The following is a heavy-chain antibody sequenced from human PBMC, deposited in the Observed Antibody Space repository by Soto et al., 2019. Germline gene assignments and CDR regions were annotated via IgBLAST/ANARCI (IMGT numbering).Heavy chain of an antibody. Sequence: PSETLSLTCTVSGGSITSGGSFWSWIRQHPGKGPEWIAFIGYSGATSYNPSLASRVTISADTHKSQFSLNLRSVTAADTAVYYCARGGASSKWFAPWGQGTLVTVSS. CDR1: GGSITSGGSF. J-gene: IGHJ5*02. CDR3: ARGGASSKWFAP. CDR2: IGYSGAT. D-gene: IGHD2-15*01. V-gene: IGHV4-31*03.